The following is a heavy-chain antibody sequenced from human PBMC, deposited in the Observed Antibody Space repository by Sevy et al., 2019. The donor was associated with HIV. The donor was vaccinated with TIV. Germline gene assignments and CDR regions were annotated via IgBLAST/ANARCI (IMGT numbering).Heavy chain of an antibody. V-gene: IGHV3-23*01. J-gene: IGHJ4*02. Sequence: GESLKISCAASGFTISKYSMSWVRQPPGKGLEWVSTLSFGCGEINYADSVKGRFTISRDNSKSSEYLQMNNLRPEDTAVYYCAREGCTKPHDYWGQGTLVTVSS. CDR1: GFTISKYS. CDR3: AREGCTKPHDY. D-gene: IGHD2-8*01. CDR2: LSFGCGEI.